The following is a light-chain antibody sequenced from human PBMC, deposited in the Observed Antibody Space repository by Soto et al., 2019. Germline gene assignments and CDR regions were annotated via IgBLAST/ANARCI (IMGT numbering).Light chain of an antibody. Sequence: EIVLTQSPVTLSLSPGERATLSCRASQSVSSNLAWYQQKPGQAPRLLIYGASTRATDIPVRFSGSGSGTELTITISSLQSEDFAVYYCQQYNDWPRTFGQGTKVDIK. J-gene: IGKJ1*01. CDR1: QSVSSN. CDR2: GAS. CDR3: QQYNDWPRT. V-gene: IGKV3-15*01.